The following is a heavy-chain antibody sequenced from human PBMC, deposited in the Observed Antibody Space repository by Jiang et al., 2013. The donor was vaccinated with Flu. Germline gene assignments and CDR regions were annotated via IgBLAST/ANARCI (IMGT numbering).Heavy chain of an antibody. CDR2: INHSGST. J-gene: IGHJ6*02. V-gene: IGHV4-34*01. Sequence: LLKPSETLSLTCAVYGGSFSGYYWSWIRQPPGKGLEWIGEINHSGSTNYNPSLKSRVTISVDTSKNQFSLKLSSVTAADTAVYYCARGEANYYYYYGMDVWGQGTTVTVSS. CDR1: GGSFSGYY. CDR3: ARGEANYYYYYGMDV.